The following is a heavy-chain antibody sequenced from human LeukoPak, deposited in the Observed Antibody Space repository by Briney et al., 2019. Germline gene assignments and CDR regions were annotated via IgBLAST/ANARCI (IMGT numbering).Heavy chain of an antibody. D-gene: IGHD5-24*01. J-gene: IGHJ2*01. V-gene: IGHV4-61*01. CDR1: GGPISSGSYY. Sequence: SETLSLTCTVSGGPISSGSYYWSWLRQPPGRGLEWFGYIYYSGSTNYNYSLKSRVTISVDTSKNQFSLKLISVTASDAAVYYCAEMATTRGWYFDLWGRGTLVTVSS. CDR2: IYYSGST. CDR3: AEMATTRGWYFDL.